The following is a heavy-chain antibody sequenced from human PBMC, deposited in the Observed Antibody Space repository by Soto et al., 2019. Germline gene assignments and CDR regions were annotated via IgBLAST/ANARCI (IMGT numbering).Heavy chain of an antibody. CDR1: GGSISRYY. V-gene: IGHV4-4*07. J-gene: IGHJ3*02. CDR3: ARVRYDFWSGSSPDAFDI. D-gene: IGHD3-3*01. CDR2: IYTSGST. Sequence: LSLTCTVSGGSISRYYWSWIRQPAGKGLEWIGRIYTSGSTNYNPSLKSRVTMSVDTSKNQFSLKLSSVTAADTAVYYCARVRYDFWSGSSPDAFDIWGQGTMVTVSS.